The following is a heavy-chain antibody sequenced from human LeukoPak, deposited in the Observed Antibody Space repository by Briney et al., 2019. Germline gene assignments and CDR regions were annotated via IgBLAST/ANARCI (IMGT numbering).Heavy chain of an antibody. D-gene: IGHD2-2*01. V-gene: IGHV1-46*01. CDR2: INPSGGST. J-gene: IGHJ6*03. CDR3: ARDGWGDIVVVPAAIPEYYYYYMDV. Sequence: ASVKVSCKASGYTFTSYYMHWVRQAPGQGLEWMGIINPSGGSTSYAQKFQGRVTMTRDTSTSTVYMELSSLRSEDTAVYYCARDGWGDIVVVPAAIPEYYYYYMDVWAKGPRSPSP. CDR1: GYTFTSYY.